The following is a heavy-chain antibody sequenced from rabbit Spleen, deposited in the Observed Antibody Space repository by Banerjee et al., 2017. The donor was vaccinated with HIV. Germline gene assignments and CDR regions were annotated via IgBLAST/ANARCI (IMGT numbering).Heavy chain of an antibody. V-gene: IGHV1S45*01. J-gene: IGHJ4*01. CDR2: INTATGKD. Sequence: QEQLEESGGGLVKPEGSLTLTCKASGFFFSDRDVMCWVRQAPGKGLEWIGCINTATGKDVYASWAKGRFTISTTSSTTVTLQMTSLTAADTATYFCARDLVGSDRYALGLWGQGTLVTVS. CDR1: GFFFSDRDV. CDR3: ARDLVGSDRYALGL. D-gene: IGHD6-1*01.